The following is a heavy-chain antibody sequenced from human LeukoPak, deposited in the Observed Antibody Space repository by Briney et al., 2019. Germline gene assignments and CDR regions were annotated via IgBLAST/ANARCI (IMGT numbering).Heavy chain of an antibody. CDR2: INSDGSST. CDR3: ARAGWGSDVDY. Sequence: PGGSLRLSCAASGFTFSSHWMHWVRQAPGKGLVWVSLINSDGSSTSYADSVKGRFTISRDNAKNTLYLQMNSLRAEDMAVYYCARAGWGSDVDYWGQGTLVTVSS. J-gene: IGHJ4*02. CDR1: GFTFSSHW. D-gene: IGHD3-16*01. V-gene: IGHV3-74*01.